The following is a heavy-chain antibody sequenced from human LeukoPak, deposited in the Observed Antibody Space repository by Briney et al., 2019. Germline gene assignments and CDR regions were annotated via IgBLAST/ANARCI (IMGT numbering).Heavy chain of an antibody. Sequence: SETLSLTCTVSGGSITGYYWNWIRQPAGQGLEWPGRVYSSGVGNYNPSLTSRVTMSVDTSQNQFSLKLTSLTAADTAVYYCAREEFLHEIDSSGYFVYWGQGTLVTVSS. CDR2: VYSSGVG. D-gene: IGHD3-22*01. CDR1: GGSITGYY. V-gene: IGHV4-4*07. J-gene: IGHJ4*02. CDR3: AREEFLHEIDSSGYFVY.